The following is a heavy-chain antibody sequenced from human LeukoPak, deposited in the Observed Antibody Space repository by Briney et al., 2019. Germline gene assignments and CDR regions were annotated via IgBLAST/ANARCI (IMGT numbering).Heavy chain of an antibody. CDR3: AREVGYSYGHDENWFDP. Sequence: SETLSLTCTVSGGSISSSSYYWGWIRQPPGKGLEWIGSIYYSGSTYYNPSLKSRVTISVDTSKNQFSLKLSSVTAADTAVYYCAREVGYSYGHDENWFDPWGQGTLVTVSS. J-gene: IGHJ5*02. V-gene: IGHV4-39*07. CDR2: IYYSGST. D-gene: IGHD5-18*01. CDR1: GGSISSSSYY.